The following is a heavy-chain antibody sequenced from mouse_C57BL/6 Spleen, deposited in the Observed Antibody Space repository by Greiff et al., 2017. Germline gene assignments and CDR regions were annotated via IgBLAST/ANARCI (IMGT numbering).Heavy chain of an antibody. CDR2: IDPETGGT. D-gene: IGHD1-1*01. CDR1: GYTFTDYE. Sequence: QVQLQQSGAELVRPGASVTLSCKASGYTFTDYEMHWVKQTPVHGLEWIGAIDPETGGTAYNQKFKGKAILTADKSSSTAYMELRSLTSEDSAVYYYTRSEDSTVVARAMDYWGQGTSVTVSS. CDR3: TRSEDSTVVARAMDY. V-gene: IGHV1-15*01. J-gene: IGHJ4*01.